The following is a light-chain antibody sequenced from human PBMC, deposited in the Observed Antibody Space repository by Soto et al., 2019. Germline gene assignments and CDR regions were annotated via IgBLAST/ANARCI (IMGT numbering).Light chain of an antibody. J-gene: IGLJ2*01. CDR3: XSYTXSSTLVV. CDR1: SSDVGGYNY. CDR2: DVS. Sequence: QSALTQPASVSGSPGQSITISCTGTSSDVGGYNYVSWYQQHPGKAPKLMIYDVSNRPSGVSNRFSGSKSGNTASLTISGLQXXXXXDXXXXSYTXSSTLVVFGGGTK. V-gene: IGLV2-14*01.